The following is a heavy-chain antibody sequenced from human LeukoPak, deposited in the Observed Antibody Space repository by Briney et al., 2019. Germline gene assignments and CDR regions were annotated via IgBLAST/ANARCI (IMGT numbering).Heavy chain of an antibody. D-gene: IGHD4-23*01. CDR1: GGSISSYY. J-gene: IGHJ6*02. Sequence: SETLSLTCTVSGGSISSYYWSWIRQPSGKGLEWIGYIYYSGTTNYNPSLKSRVTISVDTSKNQFSLKLSSVTAADTAVYYCASDLTTVVIGYGMGVWGQGTTVTVSS. CDR3: ASDLTTVVIGYGMGV. CDR2: IYYSGTT. V-gene: IGHV4-59*12.